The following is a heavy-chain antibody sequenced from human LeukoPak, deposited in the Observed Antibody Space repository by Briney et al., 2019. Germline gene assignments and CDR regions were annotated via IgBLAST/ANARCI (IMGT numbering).Heavy chain of an antibody. J-gene: IGHJ3*02. CDR3: AKGLPPYYDFWSGSPVGTFDI. Sequence: PGGSLRLSCAASGFTFSSYAMSWVRQAPGKGLEWVSAISGSGGSTYYADSVKGRFTISRDNSKNTLYLQMNSLRAEDTAVYYCAKGLPPYYDFWSGSPVGTFDIWGQGTMVTVSS. V-gene: IGHV3-23*01. D-gene: IGHD3-3*01. CDR2: ISGSGGST. CDR1: GFTFSSYA.